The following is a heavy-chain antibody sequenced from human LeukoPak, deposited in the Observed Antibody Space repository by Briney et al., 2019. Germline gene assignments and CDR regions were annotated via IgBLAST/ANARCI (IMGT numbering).Heavy chain of an antibody. CDR1: GFIFTNYA. Sequence: GGSLRLSCAASGFIFTNYAMHWVRQAPGKGLEWVSAISGSGGSRYYADSVKGRFTISRDNSRNTLYLQMNSLRAEDTAVYYCAKESGGYYDSSGYYCFDYWGQGALVTVSS. J-gene: IGHJ4*02. CDR2: ISGSGGSR. CDR3: AKESGGYYDSSGYYCFDY. V-gene: IGHV3-23*01. D-gene: IGHD3-22*01.